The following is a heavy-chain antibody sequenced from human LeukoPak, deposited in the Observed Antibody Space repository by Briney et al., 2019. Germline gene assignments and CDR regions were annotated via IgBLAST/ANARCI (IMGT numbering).Heavy chain of an antibody. CDR3: AREETVAGTAGAFYI. CDR1: GFTFRSYA. CDR2: ISYDGSNK. J-gene: IGHJ3*02. Sequence: PGGSLRLSCTASGFTFRSYAMGWVRQAPGKRLEWVAVISYDGSNKYYADSVKGRFTISRDNSKNTLYLQMNSLRAEDTAVYYCAREETVAGTAGAFYIWGQGTMVTVSS. V-gene: IGHV3-30*04. D-gene: IGHD6-19*01.